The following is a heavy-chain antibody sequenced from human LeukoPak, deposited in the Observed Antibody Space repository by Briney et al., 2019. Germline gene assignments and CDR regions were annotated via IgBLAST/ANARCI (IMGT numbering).Heavy chain of an antibody. CDR1: GGSVSSGSYY. CDR2: IYYSGST. Sequence: SETLSLTCTVSGGSVSSGSYYWSWIRQPLGKGLEWIGYIYYSGSTNYNPSLKSRVTISVDTSKDQFSLKLSSVTAADTAVYYCASIPGIAVAGPGGQGWFDPWGQGTLVTVSS. CDR3: ASIPGIAVAGPGGQGWFDP. D-gene: IGHD6-19*01. J-gene: IGHJ5*02. V-gene: IGHV4-61*01.